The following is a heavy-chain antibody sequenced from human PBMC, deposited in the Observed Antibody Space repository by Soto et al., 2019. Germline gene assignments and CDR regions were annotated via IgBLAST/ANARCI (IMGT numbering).Heavy chain of an antibody. V-gene: IGHV3-23*01. J-gene: IGHJ4*02. D-gene: IGHD2-15*01. CDR2: VSIGGST. CDR1: GFTFSSYA. CDR3: AKRRGAGGHFDY. Sequence: DVQLLESGGGLVQPEGSLRLSCAASGFTFSSYAMGWVRQGPGKGLEWVAVVSIGGSTHYAGSVRGRFTISRDNSKNTLSLQMNSLTAEATAVYFCAKRRGAGGHFDYWGQGALVTVSS.